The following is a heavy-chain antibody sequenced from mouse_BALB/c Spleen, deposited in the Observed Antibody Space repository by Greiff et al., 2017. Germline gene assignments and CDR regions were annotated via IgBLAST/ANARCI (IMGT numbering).Heavy chain of an antibody. V-gene: IGHV5-12-1*01. J-gene: IGHJ3*01. CDR3: AREGGKEDWFAY. CDR2: ISSGGGST. Sequence: EVMLVESGGGLVKPGGSLKLSCAASGFAFSSYDMSWVRQTPEKRLEWVAYISSGGGSTYYPDTVKGRFTISRDNAKNTLYLQMSSLKSEDTAMYYCAREGGKEDWFAYWGQGALVTGSA. CDR1: GFAFSSYD.